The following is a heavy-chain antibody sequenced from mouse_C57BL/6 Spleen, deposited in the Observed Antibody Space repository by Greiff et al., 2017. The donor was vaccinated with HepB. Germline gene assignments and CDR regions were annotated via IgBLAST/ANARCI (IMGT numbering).Heavy chain of an antibody. V-gene: IGHV1-80*01. J-gene: IGHJ2*01. CDR1: GYAFSSYW. CDR2: IYPGDGDT. Sequence: QVQLQQSGAELVKPGASVKISCKASGYAFSSYWMNWVKQRPGKGLEWIGQIYPGDGDTNYNGKFKGKATLTADKSSSTAYMQLSSLTTEDSAVYFCARYYYGSYEIDYWGQGTTLTVSS. D-gene: IGHD2-1*01. CDR3: ARYYYGSYEIDY.